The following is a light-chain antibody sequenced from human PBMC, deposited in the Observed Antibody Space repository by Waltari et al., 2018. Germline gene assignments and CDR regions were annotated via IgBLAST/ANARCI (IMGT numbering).Light chain of an antibody. Sequence: DIAMTQSPDSLAVSLGERATINCKSSQSILYSSNNKNYLAWYQQKPRQPPKLLIYGASTRESGVPDRFSGSGSGTDFTLTISSLQAEDVAVYYCQQYYSTPYTFGQGTKLEIK. CDR1: QSILYSSNNKNY. J-gene: IGKJ2*01. CDR2: GAS. V-gene: IGKV4-1*01. CDR3: QQYYSTPYT.